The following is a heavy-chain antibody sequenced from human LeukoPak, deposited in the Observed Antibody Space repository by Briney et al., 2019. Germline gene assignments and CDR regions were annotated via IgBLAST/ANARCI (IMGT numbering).Heavy chain of an antibody. Sequence: PSETLSLTCTVSGDSISSDYWSWIRQPPGKGLEWIGYIYYSGRTNYDASLKSRVTISLDTSRNQFSLKLSSVTAADTAVYFCARRGGNYYGWFDPWGQGTLVTVSS. CDR1: GDSISSDY. CDR2: IYYSGRT. J-gene: IGHJ5*02. D-gene: IGHD1-26*01. CDR3: ARRGGNYYGWFDP. V-gene: IGHV4-59*08.